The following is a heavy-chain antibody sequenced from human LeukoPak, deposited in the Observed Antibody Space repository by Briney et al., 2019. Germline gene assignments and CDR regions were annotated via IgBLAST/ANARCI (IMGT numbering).Heavy chain of an antibody. D-gene: IGHD4-17*01. CDR2: IYTSGST. Sequence: PSETLSLTCTVSGGSISSYYWSWIRQPAGKGLEWIGRIYTSGSTNYNPSLKSRVTMSVDTSKYQFSLKLSSVTAADTAVYYCARVGPVATVTMGLDYRGQGTLVTVSS. CDR3: ARVGPVATVTMGLDY. J-gene: IGHJ4*02. CDR1: GGSISSYY. V-gene: IGHV4-4*07.